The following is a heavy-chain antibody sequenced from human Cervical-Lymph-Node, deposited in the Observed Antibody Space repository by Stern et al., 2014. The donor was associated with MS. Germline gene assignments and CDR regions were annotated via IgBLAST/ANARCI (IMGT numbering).Heavy chain of an antibody. Sequence: QMQLVESGGGVVQPGRTLRLSCEASGFTFSSYGMHWVRQAPGQGLEWVAVIWYDGSNKYYADSVKGRFTISRDNSKNTLYLQMNSLRAEDTAVYYCARDLRSTFFDYWGQGTLVTVSS. CDR3: ARDLRSTFFDY. D-gene: IGHD2/OR15-2a*01. J-gene: IGHJ4*02. V-gene: IGHV3-33*01. CDR2: IWYDGSNK. CDR1: GFTFSSYG.